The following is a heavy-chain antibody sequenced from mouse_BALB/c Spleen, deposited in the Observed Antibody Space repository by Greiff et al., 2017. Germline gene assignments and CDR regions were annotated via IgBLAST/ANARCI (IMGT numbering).Heavy chain of an antibody. V-gene: IGHV14-3*02. D-gene: IGHD1-1*01. CDR1: GFNIKDTY. J-gene: IGHJ4*01. CDR2: IDPANGNT. Sequence: EVQLQQSGAELVKPGASVKLSCTASGFNIKDTYMHWVKQRPEQGLEWIGRIDPANGNTKYDPKFQGKATITADTSSNTAYLQLSSLTSEDTAVYYCAYGSSPDYYAMDYGSRNLSHRLL. CDR3: AYGSSPDYYAMDY.